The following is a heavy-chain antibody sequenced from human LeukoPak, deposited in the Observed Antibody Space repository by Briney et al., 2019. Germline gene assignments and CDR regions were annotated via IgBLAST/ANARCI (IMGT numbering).Heavy chain of an antibody. CDR3: ARGAEPWPNTVVVTAIVFDY. CDR2: INHSGST. V-gene: IGHV4-34*01. J-gene: IGHJ4*02. CDR1: GGSFSGYY. Sequence: SETLSLTCAVYGGSFSGYYWSWIRQPPGKGLEWIGEINHSGSTNYNPSLKSRVTISVDTSKNQFSLKLSSVTAADTAVYYCARGAEPWPNTVVVTAIVFDYWAQGTLVTVSS. D-gene: IGHD2-21*02.